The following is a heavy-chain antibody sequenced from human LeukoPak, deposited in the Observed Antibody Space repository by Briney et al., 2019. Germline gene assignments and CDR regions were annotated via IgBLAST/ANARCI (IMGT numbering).Heavy chain of an antibody. CDR3: ARGFLSSGWYVDY. Sequence: KPSGTLSLTCAVAGGSNSSGNWWTWVRQPPGKGLEWIGEIYHSGRTNYSPSLKSRVTISVDKSKNQFSLKLSSVTAADTAVYYCARGFLSSGWYVDYWGQGTLVTVSS. CDR1: GGSNSSGNW. J-gene: IGHJ4*02. CDR2: IYHSGRT. V-gene: IGHV4-4*02. D-gene: IGHD6-19*01.